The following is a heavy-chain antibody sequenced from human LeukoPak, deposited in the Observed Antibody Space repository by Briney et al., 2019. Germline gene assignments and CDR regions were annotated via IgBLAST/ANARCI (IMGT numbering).Heavy chain of an antibody. V-gene: IGHV3-13*01. Sequence: GGSLRLSCAASRFTFSSYDMHWVRQATGKGLEWVSAIGTAGDTYYRGFVKGRFTISRENAKNSLYLQMNSLRAGDTAVYYCARASGDSSGYYGLDYWGQGTLVTVSS. D-gene: IGHD3-22*01. CDR1: RFTFSSYD. CDR2: IGTAGDT. CDR3: ARASGDSSGYYGLDY. J-gene: IGHJ4*02.